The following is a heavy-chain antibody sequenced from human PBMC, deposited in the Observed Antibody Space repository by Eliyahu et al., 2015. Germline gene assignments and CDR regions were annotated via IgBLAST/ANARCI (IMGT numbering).Heavy chain of an antibody. CDR3: AKINRQWELLDYFDY. CDR2: ISYDGSNK. D-gene: IGHD1-26*01. CDR1: GFXXXXXG. J-gene: IGHJ4*02. V-gene: IGHV3-30*18. Sequence: QVQLVESGGGVVQPGRSLRLSCAASGFXXXXXGMHWVRQAPGKGLEWVAVISYDGSNKYYADSVKGRFTISRDNSKNTLYLQMNSLRAEDTAVYYCAKINRQWELLDYFDYWGQGTLVTVSS.